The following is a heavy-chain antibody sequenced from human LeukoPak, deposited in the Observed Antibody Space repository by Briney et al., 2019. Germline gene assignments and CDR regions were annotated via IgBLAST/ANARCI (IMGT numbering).Heavy chain of an antibody. V-gene: IGHV3-48*03. D-gene: IGHD3-3*01. CDR1: GFTFSSYA. CDR2: ISSSGSTI. J-gene: IGHJ6*02. Sequence: GGSLRLSCAASGFTFSSYAMSWVRQAPGKGLEWVSYISSSGSTIYYADSVKGRFTISRDNAKNSLYLQMNSLRAEDTAVYYCARDGYYDFWSGQTGGMDVWGQGTTVTVSS. CDR3: ARDGYYDFWSGQTGGMDV.